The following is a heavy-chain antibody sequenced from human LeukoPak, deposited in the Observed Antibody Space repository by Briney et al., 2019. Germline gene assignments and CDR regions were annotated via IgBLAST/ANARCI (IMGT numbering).Heavy chain of an antibody. CDR2: IKQDGSEK. Sequence: GGSLRLSCAASGFTFSSYWMSWFRQAPGKGLEWVANIKQDGSEKYYVDSVKGRFTISRDNAKNSLYLQMNSLRAEDTAVYYCARTSSSWDFDYWGQGTLVTVSS. CDR1: GFTFSSYW. J-gene: IGHJ4*02. V-gene: IGHV3-7*01. D-gene: IGHD6-6*01. CDR3: ARTSSSWDFDY.